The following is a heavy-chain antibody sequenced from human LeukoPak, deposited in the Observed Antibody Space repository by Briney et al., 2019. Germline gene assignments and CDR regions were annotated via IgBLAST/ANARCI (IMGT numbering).Heavy chain of an antibody. V-gene: IGHV3-43*01. Sequence: GGSLRLSCAASGFTFDDYTMHWVRQAPGKGLEWVSLISWDGGSTYYADSVKGRFTISRDNSKNSLYLQMNSLRTEDTALYYCAKEDDNEETSYFDYWGQGTLVTVSS. J-gene: IGHJ4*02. CDR1: GFTFDDYT. CDR3: AKEDDNEETSYFDY. D-gene: IGHD3-9*01. CDR2: ISWDGGST.